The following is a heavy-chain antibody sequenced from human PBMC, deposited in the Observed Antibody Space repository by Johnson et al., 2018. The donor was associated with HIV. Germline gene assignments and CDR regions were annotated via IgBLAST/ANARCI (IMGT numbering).Heavy chain of an antibody. CDR3: ARWIQLWVAFEI. CDR2: IKSKTVGGTT. J-gene: IGHJ3*02. Sequence: VQLVESGGGVVQPGGSLRVSCGASGFTFSSNYMSWVRQAPGKGLEWVGRIKSKTVGGTTDYAAPVKGRFTISRDNSKNTLYLQMNSLRAEDTAVYYCARWIQLWVAFEIWGQGTMVTVSS. CDR1: GFTFSSNY. V-gene: IGHV3-15*01. D-gene: IGHD5-18*01.